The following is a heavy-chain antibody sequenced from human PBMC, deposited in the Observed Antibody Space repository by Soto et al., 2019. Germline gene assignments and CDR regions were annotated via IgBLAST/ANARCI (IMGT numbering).Heavy chain of an antibody. V-gene: IGHV1-2*02. D-gene: IGHD2-21*02. J-gene: IGHJ4*02. CDR3: ARDPSARVVTAMCDY. Sequence: QVQLVQSGAEVKKPGASVKVSCKASGYTFTGYYMHWVRQAPGQGLEWMGWINPNSGGTNYAQKFQGRVTMPRDTSISTAYMELSRLRSDDTAVYYCARDPSARVVTAMCDYWGQGTLVTVSS. CDR1: GYTFTGYY. CDR2: INPNSGGT.